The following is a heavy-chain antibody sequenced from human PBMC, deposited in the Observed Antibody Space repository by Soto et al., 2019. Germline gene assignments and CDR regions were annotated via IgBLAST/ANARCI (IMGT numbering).Heavy chain of an antibody. J-gene: IGHJ4*02. CDR3: ARDLPRIVVVPAAIYDY. CDR1: GFTFSDYY. V-gene: IGHV3-7*01. Sequence: GGSLRLSCAASGFTFSDYYMSWIRQAPGKGLEWVANIKQDGSEKYYVDSVKGRFTISRDNAKNSLYLQTNSLRAEDTAVYYCARDLPRIVVVPAAIYDYWGQGTLVTVSS. CDR2: IKQDGSEK. D-gene: IGHD2-2*01.